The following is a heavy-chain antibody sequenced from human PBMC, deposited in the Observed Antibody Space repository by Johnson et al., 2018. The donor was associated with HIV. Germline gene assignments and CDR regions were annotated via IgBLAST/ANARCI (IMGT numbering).Heavy chain of an antibody. J-gene: IGHJ3*02. CDR1: GFTFSSYA. Sequence: QVQLVESGGGLVQPGRSLRLSCAASGFTFSSYAMHWVRQAPGKGLEWVAVISYDGSNKYYADSVKGRFTISRDNSKNTLYLQMNSLRVEDTAVYYCAKPQTGIAVAAHFAFDIWGQGTIVTVSS. D-gene: IGHD6-19*01. CDR2: ISYDGSNK. CDR3: AKPQTGIAVAAHFAFDI. V-gene: IGHV3-30*18.